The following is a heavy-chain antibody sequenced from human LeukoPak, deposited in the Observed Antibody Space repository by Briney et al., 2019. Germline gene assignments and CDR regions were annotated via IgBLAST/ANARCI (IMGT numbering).Heavy chain of an antibody. CDR2: IYYSGST. Sequence: SETLSLTCSVSGDSISTSSYYWGWIRQPPGKGLEWIGTIYYSGSTYYNPSLTSRVTISVDTSKNQFSLKLSSVTATDTAVYYCAKIVTAGYYYFDSWGQGTLVTVSS. V-gene: IGHV4-39*01. CDR1: GDSISTSSYY. J-gene: IGHJ4*02. CDR3: AKIVTAGYYYFDS. D-gene: IGHD2/OR15-2a*01.